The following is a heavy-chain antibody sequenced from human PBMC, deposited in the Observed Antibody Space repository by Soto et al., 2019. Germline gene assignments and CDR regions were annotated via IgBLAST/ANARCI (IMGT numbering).Heavy chain of an antibody. V-gene: IGHV4-30-4*08. CDR3: AREDDGGDRDYYGLDV. D-gene: IGHD2-21*02. J-gene: IGHJ6*02. CDR1: EGSSSSEYHH. CDR2: IHYTGSI. Sequence: SETLSLTCIVAEGSSSSEYHHWTWIRQSPGKGLEWIGYIHYTGSIMYNPSFKSRLTMAVDTSKNQFSLQLTSVTAADTAVYFCAREDDGGDRDYYGLDVWGQGTTVTVSS.